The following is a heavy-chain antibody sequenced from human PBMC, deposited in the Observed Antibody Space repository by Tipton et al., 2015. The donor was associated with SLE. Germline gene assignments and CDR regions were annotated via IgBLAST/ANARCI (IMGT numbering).Heavy chain of an antibody. CDR3: ARAAELYYYVSSDYYYLDS. D-gene: IGHD3-22*01. CDR2: VSHTRST. CDR1: GGSFSGYA. V-gene: IGHV4-34*01. J-gene: IGHJ4*02. Sequence: AGLVKPSETLSLTCAVSGGSFSGYAWSWVRQPPGKGLEWIGEVSHTRSTNYNPSLKSRGTISLDTSNNQFSLRLSSVTAADTAVYYCARAAELYYYVSSDYYYLDSWGQGTLVTVSS.